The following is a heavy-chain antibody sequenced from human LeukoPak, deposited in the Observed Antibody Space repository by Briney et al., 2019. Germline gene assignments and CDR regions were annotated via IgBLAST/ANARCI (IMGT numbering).Heavy chain of an antibody. V-gene: IGHV3-48*01. J-gene: IGHJ4*02. CDR1: GFTFSDYS. Sequence: GGSLRLSCAASGFTFSDYSMNWVRQAPGKGLEWISYISGSGTIYYADSVKGRFTISRDNSKNTLYLQMNSLRAEDTAVYYCASPVSYSREETYFDYWGQGTLVTVSS. CDR2: ISGSGTI. D-gene: IGHD6-13*01. CDR3: ASPVSYSREETYFDY.